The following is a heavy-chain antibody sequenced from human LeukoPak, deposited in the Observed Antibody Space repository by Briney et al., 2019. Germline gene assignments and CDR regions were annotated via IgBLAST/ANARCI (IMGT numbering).Heavy chain of an antibody. J-gene: IGHJ3*02. Sequence: ASVKVSCKASGYTFTGYYMHWVRQAPGQGLEGMGWINPNSGGTNYAQKFQGRVTMTRDTSISTAYMELSRLRSDDTAVYYCARVGLIIVGANDAFDIWGQGTMVTVSS. CDR3: ARVGLIIVGANDAFDI. CDR1: GYTFTGYY. V-gene: IGHV1-2*02. D-gene: IGHD1-26*01. CDR2: INPNSGGT.